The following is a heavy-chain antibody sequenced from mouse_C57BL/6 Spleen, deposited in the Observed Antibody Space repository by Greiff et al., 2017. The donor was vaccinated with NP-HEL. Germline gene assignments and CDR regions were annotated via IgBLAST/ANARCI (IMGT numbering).Heavy chain of an antibody. Sequence: EVQLQQSGPELVKPGASVKISCKASGYSFTDYNMNWVKQSTGKSLEWIGVINPNYGTTSYNQKFKGKATLTVDQSSSTAYMQLNSLTSEDSAVYYCARSHYYGSSYLAMDYWGQGASVTVAS. D-gene: IGHD1-1*01. CDR2: INPNYGTT. J-gene: IGHJ4*01. CDR1: GYSFTDYN. V-gene: IGHV1-39*01. CDR3: ARSHYYGSSYLAMDY.